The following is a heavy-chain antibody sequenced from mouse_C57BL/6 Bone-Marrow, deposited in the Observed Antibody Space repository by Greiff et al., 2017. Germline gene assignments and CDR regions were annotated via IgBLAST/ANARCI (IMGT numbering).Heavy chain of an antibody. CDR2: INPGSGGT. J-gene: IGHJ3*01. CDR1: GYAFTNYL. D-gene: IGHD2-3*01. V-gene: IGHV1-54*01. Sequence: QVQLQQSGAELVRPGTSVKVSCKASGYAFTNYLIEWVKQRPGQGLEWIGVINPGSGGTNYNEKFKGKATLTADKSSSTAYMQLSSLTSEDSAVYFCARWEDGFPWFAYWGRGTLVTVSA. CDR3: ARWEDGFPWFAY.